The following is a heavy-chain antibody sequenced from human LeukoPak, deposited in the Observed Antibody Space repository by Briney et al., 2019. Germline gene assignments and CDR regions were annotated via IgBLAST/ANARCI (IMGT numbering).Heavy chain of an antibody. J-gene: IGHJ4*02. V-gene: IGHV3-11*01. CDR3: ARGSSWYGFDY. Sequence: GGSLRLSCAAPGFTFSDYYMSWIRQVPGKGLEWVSYISSSGSSIYYADSVKGRFTISRDNAKNSLYLQMNSLRAEDTAVYYCARGSSWYGFDYWGQGTLVTVSS. D-gene: IGHD6-13*01. CDR2: ISSSGSSI. CDR1: GFTFSDYY.